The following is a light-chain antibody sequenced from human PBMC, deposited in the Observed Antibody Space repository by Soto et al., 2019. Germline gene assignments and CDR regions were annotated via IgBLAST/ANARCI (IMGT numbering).Light chain of an antibody. CDR3: QQYDSIPYT. V-gene: IGKV1-5*03. Sequence: DIQMTQSPSTLSASVRDRVTITCRASQTINTWLAWYQQRPGQAPRLLIYKASILESGVPSRFSGSGSGTEFTLTISTLQPDDFATYYCQQYDSIPYTFGQGTKLDIK. J-gene: IGKJ2*01. CDR2: KAS. CDR1: QTINTW.